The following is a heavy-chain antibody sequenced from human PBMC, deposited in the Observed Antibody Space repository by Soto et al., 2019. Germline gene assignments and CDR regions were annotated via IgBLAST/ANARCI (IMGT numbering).Heavy chain of an antibody. Sequence: PGGSLRLSCAASGFTFSNALMSWVRQAPGKGLEWVGRIKSKTDGGTTDYAAPVKGRFTISRDDSKNTLYLQMNSLKTEDTAVYYCTPQLLWFGDVFDIWGPGPMITVSS. CDR2: IKSKTDGGTT. J-gene: IGHJ3*02. CDR1: GFTFSNAL. V-gene: IGHV3-15*01. CDR3: TPQLLWFGDVFDI. D-gene: IGHD3-10*01.